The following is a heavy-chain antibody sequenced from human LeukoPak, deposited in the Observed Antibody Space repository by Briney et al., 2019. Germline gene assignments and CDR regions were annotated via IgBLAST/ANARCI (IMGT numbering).Heavy chain of an antibody. J-gene: IGHJ4*02. D-gene: IGHD5-18*01. CDR3: ARGYVGTVIFDY. CDR2: IKEDGSEK. Sequence: PGGSLRLSCAASGFXLSRYWMSWVRQAPGKGLEWVANIKEDGSEKHYVDSVKGRFTISRDDAKNSLYLQMNSLRAEDTAVYYCARGYVGTVIFDYWGQGTLVTVSS. V-gene: IGHV3-7*05. CDR1: GFXLSRYW.